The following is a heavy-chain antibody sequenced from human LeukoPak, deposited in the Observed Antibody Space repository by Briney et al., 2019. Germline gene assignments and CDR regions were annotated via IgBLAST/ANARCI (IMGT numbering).Heavy chain of an antibody. Sequence: SETLSLTCAVYGGPFSGYYWSWIRQPPGKGLEWIGEINHSGSTNYNPSLKSRVTISVDTSKNQSSLKLSSVTAADTAVYYCARGRPPYYDFWSGYLSYYYYMDVWGKGTTVTVSS. CDR1: GGPFSGYY. D-gene: IGHD3-3*01. CDR2: INHSGST. V-gene: IGHV4-34*01. J-gene: IGHJ6*03. CDR3: ARGRPPYYDFWSGYLSYYYYMDV.